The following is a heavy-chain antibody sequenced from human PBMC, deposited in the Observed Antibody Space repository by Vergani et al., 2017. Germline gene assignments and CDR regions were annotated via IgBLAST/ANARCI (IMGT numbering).Heavy chain of an antibody. D-gene: IGHD6-19*01. CDR1: GDSVSSNSAA. J-gene: IGHJ6*02. CDR2: TYYRSKWYN. V-gene: IGHV6-1*01. CDR3: ARDLHDSSGWYSYYYYGMDV. Sequence: QVQLQQSGPGLVKPSQTLSLTCAISGDSVSSNSAAWNWIRQSPSRGLEWLGMTYYRSKWYNAYAVSVKSRITINPDTSNNQFSLQLNSVTPEYTAVYYYARDLHDSSGWYSYYYYGMDVWGQGTTVTVSS.